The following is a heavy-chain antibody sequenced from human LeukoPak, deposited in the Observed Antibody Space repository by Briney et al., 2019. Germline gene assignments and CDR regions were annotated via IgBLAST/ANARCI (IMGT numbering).Heavy chain of an antibody. CDR3: AKDIKSSTIFDY. D-gene: IGHD5-24*01. CDR2: INSDGSST. CDR1: GFTFSIYW. V-gene: IGHV3-74*01. Sequence: PGGSLRLSCAASGFTFSIYWMHWVRQPPGKGLVWVSRINSDGSSTSYADSVKGRFTISRDNAKNTLYLQMNSLRTEDTALYYCAKDIKSSTIFDYWGQGTLVTVSS. J-gene: IGHJ4*02.